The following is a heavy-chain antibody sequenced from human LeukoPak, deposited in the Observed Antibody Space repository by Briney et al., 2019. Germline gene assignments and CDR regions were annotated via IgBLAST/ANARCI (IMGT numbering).Heavy chain of an antibody. Sequence: ASVKVSCKASGYTFTSYDIDWVRQATGQGLEWMGWISAYNGNTNYAQKLQGRVTMTTDTSTSTAYMELRSLRSDDTAVYYCARDLLAGTFDYWGQGTLVTVSS. CDR3: ARDLLAGTFDY. J-gene: IGHJ4*02. V-gene: IGHV1-18*01. CDR1: GYTFTSYD. CDR2: ISAYNGNT. D-gene: IGHD2-15*01.